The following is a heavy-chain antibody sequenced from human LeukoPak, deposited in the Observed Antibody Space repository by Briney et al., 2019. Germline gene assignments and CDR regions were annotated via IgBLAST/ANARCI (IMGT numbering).Heavy chain of an antibody. CDR1: GLNLSSYW. CDR2: IKQDGSEK. CDR3: ATRGIAAAARLVDY. D-gene: IGHD6-13*01. J-gene: IGHJ4*02. V-gene: IGHV3-7*01. Sequence: PGGSLRLSCTASGLNLSSYWMSWVRQAPGKGLEWVANIKQDGSEKYYVDSVKGRFTISRDNAKNSLYLQMNSLKAEDTAVYYCATRGIAAAARLVDYWGQGTLVTVSS.